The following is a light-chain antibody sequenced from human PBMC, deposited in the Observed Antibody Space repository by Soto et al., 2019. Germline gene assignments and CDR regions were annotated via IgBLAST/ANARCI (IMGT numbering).Light chain of an antibody. V-gene: IGKV1-5*03. Sequence: DIQMTQSPSTLSASVGDRVTITCRASQNINTWLAWYQQKPGKAPNLLIYKASTLESGVPSRFNGSGSGTEFTLTISSLQPADFATYYCQQYNSYWTLGPGTKVDIE. CDR3: QQYNSYWT. CDR1: QNINTW. CDR2: KAS. J-gene: IGKJ1*01.